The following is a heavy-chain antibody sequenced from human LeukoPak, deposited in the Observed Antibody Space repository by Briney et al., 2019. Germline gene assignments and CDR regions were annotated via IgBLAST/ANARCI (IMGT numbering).Heavy chain of an antibody. CDR1: GFTFSSYA. CDR2: ISYDGSNK. J-gene: IGHJ5*02. D-gene: IGHD2-2*01. CDR3: ARNRGVVPAAMAFDP. V-gene: IGHV3-30*01. Sequence: TGGSLRLSCAASGFTFSSYAMHWVRQAPGKGLEWVAVISYDGSNKYYADSVKGRFTISRDNSKNTLYLQMNSLRAEDTAVYYYARNRGVVPAAMAFDPWGQGTLVTVSS.